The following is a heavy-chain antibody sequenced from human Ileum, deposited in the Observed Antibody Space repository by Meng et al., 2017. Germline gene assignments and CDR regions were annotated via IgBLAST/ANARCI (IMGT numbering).Heavy chain of an antibody. Sequence: VELLVSLGGFFQRGGARQGLWSAAGLTFSNYWLNWIRQGPGKGLEWVSRIISDGSTIIDSDSVKCRFTISRDHSKNTLHLQMNTLSAEDTAAYYCARWEWQYLAFFDFWGQGALVTVSS. CDR1: GLTFSNYW. J-gene: IGHJ4*02. CDR2: IISDGSTI. D-gene: IGHD3-3*01. V-gene: IGHV3-74*01. CDR3: ARWEWQYLAFFDF.